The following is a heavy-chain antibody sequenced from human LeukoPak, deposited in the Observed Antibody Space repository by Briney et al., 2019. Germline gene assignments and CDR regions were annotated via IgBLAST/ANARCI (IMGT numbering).Heavy chain of an antibody. D-gene: IGHD6-6*01. CDR1: GFTFSNAW. CDR2: IKSKTDGGTT. CDR3: TTGAYSSSSDFDY. Sequence: GGSLRLSCAASGFTFSNAWMNWVRQAPGKGLEWVGRIKSKTDGGTTDYAAPVKGRFTISRDDSKNTLYLQMNSLKTEDTAVCYCTTGAYSSSSDFDYWGQGTLVTVSS. J-gene: IGHJ4*02. V-gene: IGHV3-15*07.